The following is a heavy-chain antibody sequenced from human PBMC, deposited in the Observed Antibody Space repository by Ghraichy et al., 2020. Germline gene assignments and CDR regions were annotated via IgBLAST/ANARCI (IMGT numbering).Heavy chain of an antibody. Sequence: TLSLTCTVSGGSIDNYCWTWIRQSAGKGLEYIGRVHTGGITRYNPSLESRVTMSLDTSKNQFSLRLTSVTAADTAIYYCARGLDSRVDWNFFDHWGQGTLVTVSS. V-gene: IGHV4-4*07. D-gene: IGHD1-7*01. J-gene: IGHJ5*02. CDR3: ARGLDSRVDWNFFDH. CDR2: VHTGGIT. CDR1: GGSIDNYC.